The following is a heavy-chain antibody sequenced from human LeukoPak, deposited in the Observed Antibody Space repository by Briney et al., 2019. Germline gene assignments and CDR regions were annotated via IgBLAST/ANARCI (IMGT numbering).Heavy chain of an antibody. D-gene: IGHD1-26*01. V-gene: IGHV3-48*04. Sequence: GGSLRLSCAASGFTFSGYDMSWVRQAPGKGLEWVSYTSSSSSTIYYADSVKSRFTISRDNAKNSLYLQMNSLRAEDTAVYYCARDRGSGSYFYWGQGTLVTVSS. CDR2: TSSSSSTI. J-gene: IGHJ4*02. CDR1: GFTFSGYD. CDR3: ARDRGSGSYFY.